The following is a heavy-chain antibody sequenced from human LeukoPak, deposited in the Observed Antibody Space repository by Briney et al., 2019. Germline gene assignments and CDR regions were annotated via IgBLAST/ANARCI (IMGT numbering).Heavy chain of an antibody. J-gene: IGHJ4*02. CDR1: RFTFTDSY. CDR2: ISGNSGVT. V-gene: IGHV3-11*06. CDR3: ARDPRNVRI. Sequence: GGSLRLSRAASRFTFTDSYITWVRQAPGQGLEWRSYISGNSGVTNFADSVKGRFTISRDNVENSLYLQMNSLRVEDTAVYYCARDPRNVRIWGQGALVTVSS.